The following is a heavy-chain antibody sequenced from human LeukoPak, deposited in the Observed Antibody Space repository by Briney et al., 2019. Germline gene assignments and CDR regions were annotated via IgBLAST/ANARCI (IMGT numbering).Heavy chain of an antibody. J-gene: IGHJ4*02. CDR2: IWYDGSNK. CDR1: GFTFSSYG. V-gene: IGHV3-33*01. D-gene: IGHD6-19*01. CDR3: ARSWGAVAEIDY. Sequence: PGGSLRLSCAASGFTFSSYGMHWVRQAPGKGLEWVAVIWYDGSNKYYADSVKGRFTISRDNSKSTLYLQMNSLRAEDTAVYYCARSWGAVAEIDYWGQGTLVTVSS.